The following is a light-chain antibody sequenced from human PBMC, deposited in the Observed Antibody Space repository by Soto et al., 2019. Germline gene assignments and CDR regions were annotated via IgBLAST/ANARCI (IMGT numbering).Light chain of an antibody. J-gene: IGKJ2*01. V-gene: IGKV2D-29*01. CDR1: QTARHTDGRTY. CDR2: EVS. CDR3: MQSIDLPQT. Sequence: DIVMTQIPLSLSVTPGRAASISCKSSQTARHTDGRTYLYWYRQKPGQPPPLLIYEVSNRFSGVPERFSGSGSGTDFTLNISRVEADDVGVYYCMQSIDLPQTFGQGTKLEIK.